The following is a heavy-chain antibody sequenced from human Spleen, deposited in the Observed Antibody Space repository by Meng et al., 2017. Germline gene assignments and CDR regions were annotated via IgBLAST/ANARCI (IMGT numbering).Heavy chain of an antibody. CDR2: ISYDGSNK. CDR1: GFTFSRHC. V-gene: IGHV3-30*03. D-gene: IGHD5-24*01. CDR3: ARDSERWPRNRAFDI. Sequence: GGSLRLSCAGSGFTFSRHCMPWVRQAPGKGLEWVAVISYDGSNKYYADTVKGRFTNSRDNSKNTLYLQMNSLRAEDTAVYYCARDSERWPRNRAFDIWGQGTMVTVSS. J-gene: IGHJ3*02.